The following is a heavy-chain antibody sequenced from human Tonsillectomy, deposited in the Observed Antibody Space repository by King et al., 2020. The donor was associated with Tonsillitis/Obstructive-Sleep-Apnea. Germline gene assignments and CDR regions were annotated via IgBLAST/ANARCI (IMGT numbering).Heavy chain of an antibody. CDR3: ARGTAMVYYYYYYMDV. J-gene: IGHJ6*03. Sequence: VTLKESGPVLVKPTETLTLTCTVSGFSLSNARMGVSWIRQPPGKALEWLAHIFWNDEKSYSTSLRSRLTISKDTSKSQVVLSMTHMDPVDTATYFCARGTAMVYYYYYYMDVWGKGTTVTVSS. CDR2: IFWNDEK. CDR1: GFSLSNARMG. D-gene: IGHD5-18*01. V-gene: IGHV2-26*01.